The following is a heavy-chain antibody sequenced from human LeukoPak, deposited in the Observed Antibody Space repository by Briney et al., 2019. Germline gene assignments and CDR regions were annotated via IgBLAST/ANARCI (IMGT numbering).Heavy chain of an antibody. J-gene: IGHJ4*02. CDR1: GDSIISSSYY. D-gene: IGHD3-3*01. Sequence: SETLSLTFTVSGDSIISSSYYWGWIRPPPGKGLEWIGSIYYSGSTYYNSSLKSRVTISVDTSKNQFSLKLTSVTAADTAVYYCARRINDFWSGQYGYYFDYWGQGTLVTVSS. V-gene: IGHV4-39*01. CDR3: ARRINDFWSGQYGYYFDY. CDR2: IYYSGST.